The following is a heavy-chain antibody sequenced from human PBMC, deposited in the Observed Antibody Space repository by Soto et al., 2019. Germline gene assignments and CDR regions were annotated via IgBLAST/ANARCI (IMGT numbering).Heavy chain of an antibody. CDR2: ILHTGGT. CDR1: GGSISGGGFS. D-gene: IGHD3-10*01. V-gene: IGHV4-30-2*01. CDR3: ARLQFGEGFDY. Sequence: PSETLSLTCAVSGGSISGGGFSWSWIRQPPGKGLEWIGYILHTGGTQYNPSRKSRVSMSVDKSKNQFSLHLTSVTAADTAVYYCARLQFGEGFDYWGQGALVTVSS. J-gene: IGHJ4*02.